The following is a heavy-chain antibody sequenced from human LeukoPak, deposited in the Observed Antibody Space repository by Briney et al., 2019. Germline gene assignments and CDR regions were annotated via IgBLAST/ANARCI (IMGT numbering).Heavy chain of an antibody. Sequence: GASVKVSCKASGYTFTDYYMYWVRQAPGQGLEWMGWINPNSGGTNYAQKFQGRVTMTRDTSISTAYMELSRLRSDDTAVYYCARDITGTTGEDWFDPWGKGNLVTVSS. CDR2: INPNSGGT. CDR3: ARDITGTTGEDWFDP. J-gene: IGHJ5*02. CDR1: GYTFTDYY. V-gene: IGHV1-2*02. D-gene: IGHD3-16*01.